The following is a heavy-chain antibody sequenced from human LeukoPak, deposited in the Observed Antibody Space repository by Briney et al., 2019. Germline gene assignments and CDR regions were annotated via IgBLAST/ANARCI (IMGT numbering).Heavy chain of an antibody. CDR2: ISAYNGNT. CDR1: GGTFSSYA. CDR3: ARVITGAYCGGDCYTVDY. J-gene: IGHJ4*02. Sequence: ASVKVSCKASGGTFSSYAISWVRQAPGQGLEWMGWISAYNGNTNYAQKLQGRVTMTTDTSTSTAYMELRSLRSDDTAVYYCARVITGAYCGGDCYTVDYWGQGTLVTVSS. D-gene: IGHD2-21*01. V-gene: IGHV1-18*01.